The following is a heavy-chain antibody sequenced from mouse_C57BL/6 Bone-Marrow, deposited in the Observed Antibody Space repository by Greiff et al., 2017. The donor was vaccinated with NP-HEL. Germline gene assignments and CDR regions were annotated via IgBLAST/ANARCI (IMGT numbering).Heavy chain of an antibody. D-gene: IGHD1-1*01. Sequence: VQLQQPGAELVRPGSSVKLSCKASGYTFTSYWMDWVKQRPGQGLEWIGNIYPSDSETHYNQKFKDKATLTVDKSSSTAYMQLSSLTSEDSAVYYCARGSVTTVVAGDYWGQGTSVTVSS. V-gene: IGHV1-61*01. CDR3: ARGSVTTVVAGDY. J-gene: IGHJ4*01. CDR2: IYPSDSET. CDR1: GYTFTSYW.